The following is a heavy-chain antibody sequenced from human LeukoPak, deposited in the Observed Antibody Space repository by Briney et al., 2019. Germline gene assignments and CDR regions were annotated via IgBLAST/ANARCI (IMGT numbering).Heavy chain of an antibody. CDR3: ARTSIAARRANAFDI. CDR2: ITFTGST. CDR1: GGSISSSNSY. Sequence: SETLYLTCTVSGGSISSSNSYWGWIRQPPGKGLEWIGTITFTGSTYYNPSLKSRVTISVDTSKKQFSLNLTPVTAADTAVYYCARTSIAARRANAFDIWGQGTMVTVSS. J-gene: IGHJ3*02. D-gene: IGHD6-6*01. V-gene: IGHV4-39*01.